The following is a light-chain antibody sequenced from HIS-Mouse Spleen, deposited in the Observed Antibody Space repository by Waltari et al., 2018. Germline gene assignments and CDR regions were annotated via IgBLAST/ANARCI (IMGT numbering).Light chain of an antibody. CDR3: NSRDSSGNHWV. Sequence: SSELTQDPAVSVALGQTVRITCHGDRLRSYSASWYQQKPGQAPVLVIYGKNNRPSGIPDRFSGSSSGNTASLTITGAQAEDEADYYCNSRDSSGNHWVFGGGTKLTVL. CDR1: RLRSYS. CDR2: GKN. V-gene: IGLV3-19*01. J-gene: IGLJ3*02.